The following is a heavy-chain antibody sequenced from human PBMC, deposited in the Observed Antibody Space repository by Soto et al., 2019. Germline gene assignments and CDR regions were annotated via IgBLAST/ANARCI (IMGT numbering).Heavy chain of an antibody. CDR3: ARFYGNAFDV. D-gene: IGHD3-10*01. J-gene: IGHJ3*01. CDR1: GGSITTSSYN. Sequence: QLQLQESRPGLVKPSETLSLTCSVSGGSITTSSYNWDWIRQPPGKGLEWIGTIDYDGSTSYNSSLKSQVTISVETAKNHVALKVNSVPAADTAVYYCARFYGNAFDVWGRGTVVTVSS. V-gene: IGHV4-39*02. CDR2: IDYDGST.